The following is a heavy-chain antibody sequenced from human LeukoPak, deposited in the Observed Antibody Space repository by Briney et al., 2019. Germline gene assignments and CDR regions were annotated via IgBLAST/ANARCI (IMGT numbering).Heavy chain of an antibody. V-gene: IGHV5-51*01. CDR2: IFPGDSDT. CDR1: GYRFSNYW. D-gene: IGHD3-22*01. J-gene: IGHJ4*02. Sequence: GESLKISCKGSGYRFSNYWIGWVRQMPGKGLQWMGIIFPGDSDTRYSPSFQGQVTISVDKSINTAYLQWSSLKVSDTAIYYCVRRMDTSGYFLYLFDYWGQGTLVTVSS. CDR3: VRRMDTSGYFLYLFDY.